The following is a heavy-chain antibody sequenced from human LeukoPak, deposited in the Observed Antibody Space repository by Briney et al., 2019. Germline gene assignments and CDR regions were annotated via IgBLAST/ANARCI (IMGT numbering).Heavy chain of an antibody. D-gene: IGHD3-9*01. CDR3: ARGKAYYDILTGYSAYYFDY. CDR1: GYTFTSYD. CDR2: MNPNSGNT. J-gene: IGHJ4*02. V-gene: IGHV1-8*01. Sequence: ASVKVSCKASGYTFTSYDINWVRQATGQGLEWMGWMNPNSGNTGYAQKFQGRVTMTRNTSISTAYMELSSLRSEDTAVYYCARGKAYYDILTGYSAYYFDYWGQGTLVTVPS.